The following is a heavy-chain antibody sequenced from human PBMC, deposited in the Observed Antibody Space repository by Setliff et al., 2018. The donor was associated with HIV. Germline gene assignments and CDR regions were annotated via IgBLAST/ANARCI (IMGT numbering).Heavy chain of an antibody. Sequence: PSETLSLTCAVSGYSISSGYYWGWIRQSPGKGLEWIGEINHRGSTNYNPSLKSRVTVSVDTSKNQFSLKLGSVAAADTAVYYCARESPSSSWFYFDFWGQGTLVTVSS. V-gene: IGHV4-38-2*02. CDR3: ARESPSSSWFYFDF. CDR2: INHRGST. CDR1: GYSISSGYY. J-gene: IGHJ4*02. D-gene: IGHD6-13*01.